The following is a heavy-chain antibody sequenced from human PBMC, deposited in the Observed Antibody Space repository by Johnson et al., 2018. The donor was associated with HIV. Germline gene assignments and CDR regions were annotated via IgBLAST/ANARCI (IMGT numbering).Heavy chain of an antibody. D-gene: IGHD6-19*01. Sequence: VLLVESGGGLIQPGGSLRLSCAASGFTVSSHYMNWVRQAPGKGLEWVSIVYSGGSTYYADSVKGRFTISRDNSKNTLYLQMGSLRAEDTAVYYCARGGGQWLVLVDAFDIWGQGTMVTVSS. CDR2: VYSGGST. CDR3: ARGGGQWLVLVDAFDI. V-gene: IGHV3-66*03. CDR1: GFTVSSHY. J-gene: IGHJ3*02.